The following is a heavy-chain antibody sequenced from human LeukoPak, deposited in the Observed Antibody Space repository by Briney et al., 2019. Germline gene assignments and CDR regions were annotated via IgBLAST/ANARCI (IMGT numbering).Heavy chain of an antibody. CDR3: ARVGGYFDWRRGFDP. CDR1: GYTFTGYY. J-gene: IGHJ5*02. V-gene: IGHV1-2*02. Sequence: GASVKVSCKASGYTFTGYYMHWVRQAPGQGLEWMGWINPNSGGTNYAQKFQGRVTMTRDTSISTAYMELSRLRSDDTAVYYCARVGGYFDWRRGFDPWGQGTLVIVSS. D-gene: IGHD3-9*01. CDR2: INPNSGGT.